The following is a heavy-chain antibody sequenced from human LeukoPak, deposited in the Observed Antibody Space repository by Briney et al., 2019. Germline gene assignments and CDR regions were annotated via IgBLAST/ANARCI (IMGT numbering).Heavy chain of an antibody. CDR3: VRGILPYYYDSSGYPYYFDY. Sequence: GGSLRLSCAASGFTFSSYSMNWVRQAPGKGLEWVSSISSSSSYIYYADSVKGRFTISRDNAKNSLYLQMNSLRAEDTAVYYCVRGILPYYYDSSGYPYYFDYWGQGTLVTVPS. V-gene: IGHV3-21*04. CDR1: GFTFSSYS. J-gene: IGHJ4*02. CDR2: ISSSSSYI. D-gene: IGHD3-22*01.